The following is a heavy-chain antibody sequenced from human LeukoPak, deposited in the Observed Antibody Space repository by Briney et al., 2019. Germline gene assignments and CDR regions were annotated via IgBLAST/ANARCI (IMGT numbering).Heavy chain of an antibody. V-gene: IGHV5-51*01. CDR2: IYPGDSDT. D-gene: IGHD1-7*01. Sequence: GESLQLSCQGSGYSFTSYWIGWVRQMPGKGLEWMGIIYPGDSDTRYSPSFQGQVTISADKSISTAYLQWSSLKASDTAMYYCARHSGTGLSAFDIRGQGTMVTVSS. CDR1: GYSFTSYW. CDR3: ARHSGTGLSAFDI. J-gene: IGHJ3*02.